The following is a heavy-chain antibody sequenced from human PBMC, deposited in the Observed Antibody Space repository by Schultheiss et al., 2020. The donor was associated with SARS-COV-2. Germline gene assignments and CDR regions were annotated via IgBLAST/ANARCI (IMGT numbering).Heavy chain of an antibody. V-gene: IGHV3-23*01. CDR1: GFTFSSYA. D-gene: IGHD6-19*01. J-gene: IGHJ4*02. CDR2: ISGSGGST. CDR3: AKGRYSSGWYSPFDY. Sequence: GGSLRLSCAASGFTFSSYAMSWVRQAPGKGLEWVSAISGSGGSTYYADSVKGRFTISRDNSKNSLYLQMNSLRAEDTAVYYCAKGRYSSGWYSPFDYWGQGTLVTVAS.